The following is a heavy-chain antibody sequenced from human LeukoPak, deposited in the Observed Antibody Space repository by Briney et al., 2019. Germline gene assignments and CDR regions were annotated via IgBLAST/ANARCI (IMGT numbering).Heavy chain of an antibody. CDR3: ARDGDYYDSSGYYYYFDY. Sequence: GGSLRLSCAASGFTFSSYAMHWVRQAPGKGLEWVAVISYDGSNKYYADSVKGRFTISRDNSKNTLYLQMNSLRAEDTAAYYCARDGDYYDSSGYYYYFDYWGQGTLVTVSS. J-gene: IGHJ4*02. D-gene: IGHD3-22*01. CDR1: GFTFSSYA. V-gene: IGHV3-30-3*01. CDR2: ISYDGSNK.